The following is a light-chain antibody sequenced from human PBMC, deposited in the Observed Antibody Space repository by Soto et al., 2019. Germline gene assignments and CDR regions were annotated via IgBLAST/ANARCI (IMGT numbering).Light chain of an antibody. CDR1: LYINTI. CDR2: QTS. CDR3: HQRQSWHRT. J-gene: IGKJ1*01. Sequence: EMVLSQSPATLSSFPGYRVSLSCRASLYINTILAWYQHRPGQAPRLLIYQTSLRAAGMPARFSASGSGTDFTLTISDVQPEDFALYYCHQRQSWHRTFGQATKVDIK. V-gene: IGKV3D-11*01.